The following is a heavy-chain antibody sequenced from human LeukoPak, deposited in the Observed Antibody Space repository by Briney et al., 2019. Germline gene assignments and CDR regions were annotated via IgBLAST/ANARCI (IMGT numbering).Heavy chain of an antibody. CDR3: AKKGYSFGWRDSYYFDY. CDR2: IRYDGSNK. V-gene: IGHV3-30*02. J-gene: IGHJ4*02. CDR1: GFTFSSYG. D-gene: IGHD6-19*01. Sequence: GGSLRLSCAASGFTFSSYGMHWVRQAPGKGLEWVAFIRYDGSNKYYADSVKGRFTISRDNSKNTLYLQMNSLRAEDTAVYYCAKKGYSFGWRDSYYFDYWGQGTLVTVSS.